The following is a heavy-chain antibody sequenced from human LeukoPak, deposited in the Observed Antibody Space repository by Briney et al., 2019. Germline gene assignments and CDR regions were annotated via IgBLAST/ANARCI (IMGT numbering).Heavy chain of an antibody. V-gene: IGHV3-30*18. J-gene: IGHJ4*02. CDR1: GFTFSSYG. CDR2: ISYDGSNK. Sequence: GGSLRLSCAASGFTFSSYGMHWVRQAPGKGLEWVAVISYDGSNKYYADSVKGRFTISRDNSKNTLYLQMNSLRAEDTAVYYCAKLLPADVTATFDYWGQGTLVTVSS. D-gene: IGHD2-21*02. CDR3: AKLLPADVTATFDY.